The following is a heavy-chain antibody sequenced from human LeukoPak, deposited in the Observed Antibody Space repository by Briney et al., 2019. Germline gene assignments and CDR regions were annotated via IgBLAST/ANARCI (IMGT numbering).Heavy chain of an antibody. V-gene: IGHV3-74*01. D-gene: IGHD4-23*01. J-gene: IGHJ4*02. CDR1: GFTFRTYW. CDR3: ARGRPHGNDY. CDR2: IASDGSNT. Sequence: GGSLRLSCAASGFTFRTYWMHWVRQAPGKGLVWVSRIASDGSNTTYADSVKGRFSISRDNAKNTLYLQMNSLRVEDTAVYYCARGRPHGNDYWGQGTLVTVSS.